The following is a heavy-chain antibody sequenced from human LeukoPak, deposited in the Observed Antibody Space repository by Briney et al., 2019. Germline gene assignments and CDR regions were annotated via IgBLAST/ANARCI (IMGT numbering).Heavy chain of an antibody. CDR1: GFTFSRYS. J-gene: IGHJ3*02. V-gene: IGHV3-21*01. CDR2: ISTSSSFL. D-gene: IGHD6-19*01. Sequence: GGSLRPSCAASGFTFSRYSMNWVRQAPGKGLEWVSSISTSSSFLYYADSVKGRFTISRDNAKNSLYLQMNSLRAEDTAVYYCARGRVGQWLVDAFDIWGQGTMVTVSS. CDR3: ARGRVGQWLVDAFDI.